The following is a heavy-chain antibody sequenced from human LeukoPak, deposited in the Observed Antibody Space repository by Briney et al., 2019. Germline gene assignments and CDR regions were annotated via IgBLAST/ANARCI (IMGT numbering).Heavy chain of an antibody. V-gene: IGHV1-69*04. CDR1: GGTFSSYA. J-gene: IGHJ5*02. CDR3: ARGVVVAGHMPVVWFDP. D-gene: IGHD6-19*01. CDR2: IIPILGIA. Sequence: GASVKVSCKASGGTFSSYAISWVRQAPGQGLEWMGRIIPILGIANYAQKFQGRVTITADKSTSTAYMELSSLRSEDTAVYYCARGVVVAGHMPVVWFDPWGQGTLVTVSS.